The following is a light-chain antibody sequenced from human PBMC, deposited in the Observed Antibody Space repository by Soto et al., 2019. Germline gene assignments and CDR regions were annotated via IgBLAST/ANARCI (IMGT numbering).Light chain of an antibody. CDR1: LSLSSSY. CDR3: QQYNSYPLT. Sequence: EIVLTQSPGTLSMSTGERATLSCRASLSLSSSYIAWYQQKPGQAPRLLIYGASSRATGIPSRFSGSGSGTEFTFTISSLQPDDFASYYCQQYNSYPLTFGGGTKVDI. V-gene: IGKV3-20*01. CDR2: GAS. J-gene: IGKJ4*01.